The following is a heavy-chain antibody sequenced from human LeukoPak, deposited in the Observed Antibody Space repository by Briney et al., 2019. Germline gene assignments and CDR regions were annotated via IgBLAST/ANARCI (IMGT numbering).Heavy chain of an antibody. Sequence: GRSLRLSCAVSGVTFDDCAMNWVGQAQGKGVEWVYGISCHSGSIIYAASAKRRFTISRDNSKNSLYLQMTSLRADDMALYYCAKDSHSDIFGAFDIWGQGTMVTVSS. V-gene: IGHV3-9*03. CDR2: ISCHSGSI. J-gene: IGHJ3*02. CDR3: AKDSHSDIFGAFDI. D-gene: IGHD3-3*02. CDR1: GVTFDDCA.